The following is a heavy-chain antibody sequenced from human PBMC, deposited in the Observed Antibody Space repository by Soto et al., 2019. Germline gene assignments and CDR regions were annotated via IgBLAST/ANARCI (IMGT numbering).Heavy chain of an antibody. CDR1: GGSISSSSYY. D-gene: IGHD2-2*01. J-gene: IGHJ6*03. V-gene: IGHV4-39*07. CDR3: ARGDIVVVPAAIGVLDYYYYYYMDV. CDR2: IYYSGNT. Sequence: SETLSLTCTVSGGSISSSSYYWGWIRQPPGKGLEWIGSIYYSGNTYYNPSLKSRVTISVDTSKNQFSLKLSSVTAADTAVYYCARGDIVVVPAAIGVLDYYYYYYMDVWGKGTTVTVSS.